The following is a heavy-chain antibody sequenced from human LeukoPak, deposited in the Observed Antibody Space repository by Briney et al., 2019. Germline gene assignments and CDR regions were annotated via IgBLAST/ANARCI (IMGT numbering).Heavy chain of an antibody. D-gene: IGHD6-13*01. CDR3: ARRSYSSSWYGDGDYFDY. J-gene: IGHJ4*02. CDR2: INAGNGNT. V-gene: IGHV1-3*01. CDR1: GYTFTSYA. Sequence: ASVKVSCKASGYTFTSYAMHWVRQAPGQRLEWMGWINAGNGNTKYSQKFQGRVTITRDTSASTAYMELSSLRSEDTAVYYCARRSYSSSWYGDGDYFDYWGQGNLVTVSS.